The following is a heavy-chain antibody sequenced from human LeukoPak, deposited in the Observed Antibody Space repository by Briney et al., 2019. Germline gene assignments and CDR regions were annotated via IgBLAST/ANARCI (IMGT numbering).Heavy chain of an antibody. J-gene: IGHJ5*02. V-gene: IGHV1-69*05. CDR2: IIPIFGTA. CDR3: ARSYYYDSSGYPNWFDP. CDR1: GGTFSSYA. D-gene: IGHD3-22*01. Sequence: ASVKVSCKASGGTFSSYAISWVRQAPGQGLEWMGGIIPIFGTANYAQKFQGRVTITTDESTSTAYMGLSSLRSEDTAVYYCARSYYYDSSGYPNWFDPWGQGTLVTVSS.